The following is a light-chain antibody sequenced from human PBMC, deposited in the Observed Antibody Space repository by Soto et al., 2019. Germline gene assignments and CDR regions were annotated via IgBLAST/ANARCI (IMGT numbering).Light chain of an antibody. CDR3: QQYNNWS. V-gene: IGKV3-15*01. CDR2: GAS. CDR1: QSVSNN. J-gene: IGKJ4*01. Sequence: EIVMTQSPATLSVSPGERATLSRRASQSVSNNLAWYQQKPGQAPRLLIYGASTRATGIPARFSGSGSGTEFTLTISSLQSEDFAVYYCQQYNNWSFGGGTKVEIK.